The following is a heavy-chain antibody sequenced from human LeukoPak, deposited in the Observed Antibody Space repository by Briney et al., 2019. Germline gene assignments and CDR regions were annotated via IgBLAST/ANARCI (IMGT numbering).Heavy chain of an antibody. Sequence: GASVKVSCKASGYTFTSYYMHWVRQAPGQGLGWMGIINPSGGSTSYAQKFQGRVTMTRDTSTSTVYMELSSLRSEDTAVYYCARDQVGIVGATTSAFDIWGQGTMVTVSS. CDR2: INPSGGST. V-gene: IGHV1-46*01. CDR1: GYTFTSYY. J-gene: IGHJ3*02. D-gene: IGHD1-26*01. CDR3: ARDQVGIVGATTSAFDI.